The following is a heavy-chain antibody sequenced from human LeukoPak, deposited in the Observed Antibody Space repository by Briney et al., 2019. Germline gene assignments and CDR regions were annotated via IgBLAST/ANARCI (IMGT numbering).Heavy chain of an antibody. J-gene: IGHJ3*02. CDR1: GFTVSSTY. CDR3: ARKYYYDSSGSDAFDI. D-gene: IGHD3-22*01. CDR2: MYSGGST. V-gene: IGHV3-53*01. Sequence: GGSLRLSCAASGFTVSSTYMSWVRQAPGKGLEWVSVMYSGGSTYHAASVQGRFTISRDSSKNTLYLQMNSLRAEDTAVYYCARKYYYDSSGSDAFDIWGQGTMVTVSS.